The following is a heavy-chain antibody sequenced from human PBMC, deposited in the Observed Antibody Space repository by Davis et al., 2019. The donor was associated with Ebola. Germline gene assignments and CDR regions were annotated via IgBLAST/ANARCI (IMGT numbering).Heavy chain of an antibody. CDR3: ASGRGCGGDCSNPPDAFDI. Sequence: GESLKISCAASGFTFSSHSMNWVRQAPGKGLEWVANIKQDGSEKYYVDSVKGRFTISRDNAKNSLYLQMNSLRDEDTAVYYCASGRGCGGDCSNPPDAFDIWGQGTTVTVSS. CDR2: IKQDGSEK. D-gene: IGHD2-21*02. J-gene: IGHJ3*02. CDR1: GFTFSSHS. V-gene: IGHV3-7*01.